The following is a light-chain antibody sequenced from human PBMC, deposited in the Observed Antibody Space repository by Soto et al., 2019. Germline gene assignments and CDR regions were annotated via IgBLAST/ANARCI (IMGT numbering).Light chain of an antibody. CDR2: EVS. CDR3: NSYAGDIIRFV. V-gene: IGLV2-14*01. Sequence: QPALTQPASVSGSPGQSVTISCTGTSSDVGAYKYVSWYQQHPGKAPKLMIYEVSNRPSGVSNRFSGSKSCNTASLTISGLQAGDQADYYCNSYAGDIIRFVFGTGTKATVL. CDR1: SSDVGAYKY. J-gene: IGLJ1*01.